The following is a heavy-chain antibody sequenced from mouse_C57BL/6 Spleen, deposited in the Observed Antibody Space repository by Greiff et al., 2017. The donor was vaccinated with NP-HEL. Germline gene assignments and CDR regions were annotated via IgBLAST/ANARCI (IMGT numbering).Heavy chain of an antibody. CDR2: IFPGSGSP. J-gene: IGHJ4*01. Sequence: QVQLQQSGPELVKPGASVKISCKASGYPFTDYYINWVKQRPGQGLEWIGWIFPGSGSPYYNEKFKGKATLTVDKSSSTAYMLLSSLTSEDSAVYFWARSGLRQGLYYAMDYWGQGTTVTVAA. D-gene: IGHD2-2*01. V-gene: IGHV1-75*01. CDR1: GYPFTDYY. CDR3: ARSGLRQGLYYAMDY.